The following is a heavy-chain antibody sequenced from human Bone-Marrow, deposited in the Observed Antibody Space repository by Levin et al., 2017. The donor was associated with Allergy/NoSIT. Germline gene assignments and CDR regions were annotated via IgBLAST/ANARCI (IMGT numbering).Heavy chain of an antibody. CDR1: GSSFIFYW. J-gene: IGHJ3*02. CDR3: ARGLHLGNSAFDI. D-gene: IGHD5-24*01. V-gene: IGHV5-51*01. Sequence: GESLKISCQGSGSSFIFYWIAWVRQVPGKGLEWVGLIYPDDSDTRYSPSLQGHVTISADKAISTAYLQWTSLEASDSGIYFCARGLHLGNSAFDIWGPGTRVTVSS. CDR2: IYPDDSDT.